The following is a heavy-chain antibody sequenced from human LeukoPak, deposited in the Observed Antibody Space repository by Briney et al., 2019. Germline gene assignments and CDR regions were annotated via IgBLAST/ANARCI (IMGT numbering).Heavy chain of an antibody. J-gene: IGHJ4*02. CDR2: KTDGGTT. V-gene: IGHV3-15*01. CDR1: GFTFSNAW. Sequence: PGGSLRLSCAASGFTFSNAWMSWVRQAPGKGLEWVGRKTDGGTTDYAAPMKGRFTISRDDSKNTLYLQMNSLKTEDTAVYYCTTATVTTLFDYWGQGTLVTVSS. D-gene: IGHD4-17*01. CDR3: TTATVTTLFDY.